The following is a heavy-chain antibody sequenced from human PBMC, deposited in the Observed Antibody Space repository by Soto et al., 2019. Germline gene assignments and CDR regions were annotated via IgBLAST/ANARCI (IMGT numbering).Heavy chain of an antibody. D-gene: IGHD1-26*01. CDR3: IRDYGDVGSTAAFDI. CDR1: GLMFSTYW. J-gene: IGHJ3*02. V-gene: IGHV3-74*01. Sequence: EGQLVESGGGLVQPGGSLRLSCVASGLMFSTYWMHWDRQAPGKGLVWVSRINSDGGSTSYADFVKGRFTISRDNAKNTVYLQMNSLRVDDTALYYCIRDYGDVGSTAAFDIWGQGTMVTVPS. CDR2: INSDGGST.